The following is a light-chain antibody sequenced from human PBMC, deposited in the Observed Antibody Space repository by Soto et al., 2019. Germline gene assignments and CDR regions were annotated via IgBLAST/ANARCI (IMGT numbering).Light chain of an antibody. CDR3: SSFTRSSTRL. V-gene: IGLV2-14*03. Sequence: QSALTQPASVSGSPGQSITISCTGTSSDVGGYDYVSWYQQHPGKAPKLMIFDVSNRPSGVSDRFSASKSGNTASLTISGLQAEDEGDYYCSSFTRSSTRLLGGGTKLTVL. J-gene: IGLJ2*01. CDR1: SSDVGGYDY. CDR2: DVS.